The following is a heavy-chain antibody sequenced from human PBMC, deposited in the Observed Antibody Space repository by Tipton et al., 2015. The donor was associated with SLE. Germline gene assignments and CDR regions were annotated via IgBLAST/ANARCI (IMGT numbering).Heavy chain of an antibody. CDR2: IYSGGTT. D-gene: IGHD2-21*02. CDR3: AKDKYGDFPGWVDY. CDR1: GFTVSDNY. Sequence: QLVQSGGGVVQAGGSLRLSCAASGFTVSDNYMNWVRQAPGKGLEWISVIYSGGTTYYADSVKGRFTISRDTSKNTLYLQMKSLRAEDTALYYCAKDKYGDFPGWVDYWGQGTPVTVSS. J-gene: IGHJ4*02. V-gene: IGHV3-53*04.